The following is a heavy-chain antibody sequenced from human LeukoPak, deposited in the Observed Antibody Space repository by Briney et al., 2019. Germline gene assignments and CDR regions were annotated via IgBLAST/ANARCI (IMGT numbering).Heavy chain of an antibody. J-gene: IGHJ4*02. V-gene: IGHV3-23*01. CDR1: GFTFSSYA. CDR3: ARDPGYRDFDY. Sequence: PGGSLRLSCAASGFTFSSYAMSCVRQAPGKGLEWVSAISGSGGSTYYADSVKGRFTISRDNAKNSLYLQMNSLRAEDTAVYYCARDPGYRDFDYWGQGTLVTVSS. D-gene: IGHD3-9*01. CDR2: ISGSGGST.